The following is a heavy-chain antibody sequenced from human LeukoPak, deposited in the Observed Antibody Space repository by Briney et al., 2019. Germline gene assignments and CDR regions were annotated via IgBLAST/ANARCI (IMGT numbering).Heavy chain of an antibody. CDR1: GGSINNNSYC. CDR2: MYYSGST. D-gene: IGHD6-13*01. CDR3: AREGDSSSVRWFDP. Sequence: SETLSLTCTVSGGSINNNSYCWGWIRQPPGKGLEWIGTMYYSGSTYYNPSLKSRVTISVDTSKNQFSLKLSSVTAADTAVYYCAREGDSSSVRWFDPWGQGTLVTVSS. J-gene: IGHJ5*02. V-gene: IGHV4-39*02.